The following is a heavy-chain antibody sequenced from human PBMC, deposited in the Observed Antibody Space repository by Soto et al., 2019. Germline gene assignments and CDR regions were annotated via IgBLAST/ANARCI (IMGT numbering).Heavy chain of an antibody. CDR3: AKDDFTDRGDDYFDY. CDR1: GFSFTNFA. Sequence: GGSLRLSCAASGFSFTNFAMSWVRQAPGKGLEWVAGIGASGDITWYADSVKGRLSISRDNSKNTLYLQLNSLRFEDTAGYYCAKDDFTDRGDDYFDYWGQGTLVTLSS. V-gene: IGHV3-23*01. D-gene: IGHD2-21*02. CDR2: IGASGDIT. J-gene: IGHJ4*02.